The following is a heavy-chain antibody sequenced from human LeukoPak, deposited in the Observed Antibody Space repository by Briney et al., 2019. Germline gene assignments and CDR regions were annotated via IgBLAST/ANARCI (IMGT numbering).Heavy chain of an antibody. CDR1: GYTFTGYY. CDR3: PRAPITIFGVVIPLTWFDP. CDR2: INPNSGGT. D-gene: IGHD3-3*01. Sequence: ASVKVSCKVSGYTFTGYYMHWVRQAPGQGLECMGWINPNSGGTDYAQKFQGRVTMARDTSISTAYMELSRLRSDDTAVYYCPRAPITIFGVVIPLTWFDPWGQGTLVTVSS. V-gene: IGHV1-2*02. J-gene: IGHJ5*02.